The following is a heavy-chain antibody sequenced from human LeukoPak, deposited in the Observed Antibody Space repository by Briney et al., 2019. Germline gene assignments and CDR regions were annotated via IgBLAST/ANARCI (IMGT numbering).Heavy chain of an antibody. CDR1: GGTFNSHA. Sequence: APVKVSFKGSGGTFNSHAIRWGRQAPGQRPEWMGRNIPFLCLANYAQKFQGRVTITADKSTSTAYMELSSLRSEDTAVYYCARDDSWGAARPPGSYYYGMDVWGQGTTVTVSS. J-gene: IGHJ6*02. D-gene: IGHD6-6*01. CDR2: NIPFLCLA. CDR3: ARDDSWGAARPPGSYYYGMDV. V-gene: IGHV1-69*04.